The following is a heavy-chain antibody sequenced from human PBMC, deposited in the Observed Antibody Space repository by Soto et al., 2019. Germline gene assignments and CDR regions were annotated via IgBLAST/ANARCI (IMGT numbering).Heavy chain of an antibody. V-gene: IGHV3-23*01. CDR2: MSGSSSTT. CDR1: GLSFSNYA. Sequence: EVRLLESGGGLVKPGGSLRLSCATCGLSFSNYAMSWVRQAPGGGLEWVSSMSGSSSTTYYADSVRGRFTISRDRSKNTLYLQMSSLRAEDTALYYCAKNQERELPRVIDFWGQGTLVTVSS. D-gene: IGHD1-7*01. J-gene: IGHJ4*02. CDR3: AKNQERELPRVIDF.